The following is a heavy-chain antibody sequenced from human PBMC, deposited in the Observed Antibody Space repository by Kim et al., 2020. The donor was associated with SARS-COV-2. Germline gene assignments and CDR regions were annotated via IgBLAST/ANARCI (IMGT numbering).Heavy chain of an antibody. CDR3: ARTTMVRGVIRSHYYYYGMDV. CDR1: GGSFSGYY. CDR2: INHSGST. J-gene: IGHJ6*02. D-gene: IGHD3-10*01. Sequence: SETLSLTCAVYGGSFSGYYWSWIRQPPGKGLEWIGEINHSGSTNYNPSLKSRVTISVDTSKNQFSLKLSSVTAADTAVYYCARTTMVRGVIRSHYYYYGMDVWGQGTTVTVSS. V-gene: IGHV4-34*01.